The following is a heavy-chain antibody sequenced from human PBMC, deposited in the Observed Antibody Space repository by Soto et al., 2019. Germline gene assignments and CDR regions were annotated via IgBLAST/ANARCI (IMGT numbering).Heavy chain of an antibody. CDR3: ARSNDSSGYYRLPYYFDY. V-gene: IGHV4-38-2*01. J-gene: IGHJ4*02. CDR1: GYSISSGYY. D-gene: IGHD3-22*01. CDR2: IYHSGST. Sequence: SETLSLTCAVSGYSISSGYYWGWIRQPPGKGLEWIGSIYHSGSTFYNPSLKSRVTISVDTSKNQFSLKLSSVTAADTAVYYCARSNDSSGYYRLPYYFDYWGQGTLVTVSS.